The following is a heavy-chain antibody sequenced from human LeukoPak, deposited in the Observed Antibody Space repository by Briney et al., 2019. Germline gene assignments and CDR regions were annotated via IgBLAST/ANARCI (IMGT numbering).Heavy chain of an antibody. CDR2: IYSGGST. D-gene: IGHD3-10*01. CDR3: ASGSGSYRTPYYYMDV. J-gene: IGHJ6*03. Sequence: TGGSLRLSCAASGFTFSSYAMSWVRQAPGKGLEWVSVIYSGGSTYYADSVKGRFTISRDNSKNTLYLQMNSLRAEDTAVYYCASGSGSYRTPYYYMDVRGTGTTVTVSS. CDR1: GFTFSSYA. V-gene: IGHV3-53*01.